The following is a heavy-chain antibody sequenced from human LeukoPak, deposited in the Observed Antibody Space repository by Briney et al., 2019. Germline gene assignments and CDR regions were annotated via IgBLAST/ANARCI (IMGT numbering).Heavy chain of an antibody. CDR3: VKDSLPGDSPFDY. Sequence: PGGSLRLSCSASGFTFSTYAMHWVRQAPGKGLEYVSAISGDGITTYYADSVTGRFTIFRDNSKNTLYLQMSSLRAEDTALYYCVKDSLPGDSPFDYWGQGTLVTVSS. J-gene: IGHJ4*02. CDR2: ISGDGITT. CDR1: GFTFSTYA. D-gene: IGHD7-27*01. V-gene: IGHV3-64D*06.